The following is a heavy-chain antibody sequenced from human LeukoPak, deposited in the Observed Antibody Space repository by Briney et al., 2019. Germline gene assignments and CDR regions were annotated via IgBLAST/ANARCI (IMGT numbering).Heavy chain of an antibody. Sequence: GASVKVSCKASGYTFTSYDIHWVRQATGQGLEWMGWMNPNSGNTGYAQKFQGRVTMTRNTSIGTAYMELSSLRSEDTAVYYCARGRWGIAAAGTLNWFDPWGQGTLVTVSS. CDR1: GYTFTSYD. CDR3: ARGRWGIAAAGTLNWFDP. J-gene: IGHJ5*02. CDR2: MNPNSGNT. V-gene: IGHV1-8*01. D-gene: IGHD6-13*01.